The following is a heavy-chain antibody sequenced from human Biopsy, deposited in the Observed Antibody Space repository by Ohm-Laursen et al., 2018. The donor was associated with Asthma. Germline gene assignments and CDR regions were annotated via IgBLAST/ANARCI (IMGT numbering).Heavy chain of an antibody. J-gene: IGHJ6*02. CDR2: IIPIFGTA. D-gene: IGHD3-10*01. V-gene: IGHV1-69*01. CDR3: ARHPYVDGSDNYYYRGNDYYLGMDV. CDR1: GGTFSSYS. Sequence: SSVKVSCKASGGTFSSYSVSWVRQAPGQGLEWMGGIIPIFGTANYAQKIQGRVTITADESTSTAYMELSSLRSEDTAVYYCARHPYVDGSDNYYYRGNDYYLGMDVWGQGTTVTVSS.